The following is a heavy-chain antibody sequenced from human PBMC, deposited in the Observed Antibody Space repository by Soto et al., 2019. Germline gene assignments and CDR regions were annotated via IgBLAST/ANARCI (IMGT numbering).Heavy chain of an antibody. J-gene: IGHJ4*02. CDR2: VASDGSVT. V-gene: IGHV3-30*18. D-gene: IGHD3-16*01. CDR1: GFTFSSYG. Sequence: QVQLVESGGGVVQPGRSLRLSCAASGFTFSSYGMHWVRQAPGKGLEWVAVVASDGSVTYYGDSVKGRFTISRDNSKNTLYLQTDSLSSEDTAVYDCAKSRGTTKERGLDYWGQGTLVTVSS. CDR3: AKSRGTTKERGLDY.